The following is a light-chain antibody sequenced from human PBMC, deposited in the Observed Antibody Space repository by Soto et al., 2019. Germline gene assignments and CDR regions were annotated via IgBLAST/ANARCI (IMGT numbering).Light chain of an antibody. J-gene: IGKJ1*01. CDR1: QCIRND. Sequence: AIQMTQSPSSLSASVGDRVTISCRASQCIRNDLGWYQQKPGKAPKLLIYAASTLQSGVPSRFSGSGSGTDFTLTINNLQPEDFATYSCLQDYNFPRTFGQGTKVDVK. CDR2: AAS. CDR3: LQDYNFPRT. V-gene: IGKV1-6*01.